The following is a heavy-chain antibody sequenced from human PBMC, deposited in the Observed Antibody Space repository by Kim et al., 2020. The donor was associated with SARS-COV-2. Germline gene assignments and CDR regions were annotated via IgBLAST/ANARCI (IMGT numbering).Heavy chain of an antibody. CDR1: GFMFKSYR. V-gene: IGHV3-48*02. D-gene: IGHD2-8*02. CDR2: ISRSGSAK. CDR3: ARDRTYCTGSTCHIGAFDM. J-gene: IGHJ3*02. Sequence: GGSLRLSCAASGFMFKSYRMSWIRQAPGQGLQWISYISRSGSAKYYADSVKGRFTISRDNGKTLIYLQMNSLRDEDTATYYCARDRTYCTGSTCHIGAFDMWGQGTMVTVSS.